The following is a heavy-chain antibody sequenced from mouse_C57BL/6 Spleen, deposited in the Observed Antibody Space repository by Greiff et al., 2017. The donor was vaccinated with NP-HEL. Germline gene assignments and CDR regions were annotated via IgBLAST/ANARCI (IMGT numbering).Heavy chain of an antibody. J-gene: IGHJ1*03. CDR1: GYTFTDYN. CDR3: ANYYGSSFLGYFDV. D-gene: IGHD1-1*01. Sequence: EVQLQQSGPELVKPGASVKMSCKASGYTFTDYNMHWVKQSHGKSLEWIGYINPNNGGTSYNQKFKGKATLTVKKSSSTAYMELRSLTSEDSAVYYCANYYGSSFLGYFDVWGTGTTVTVSS. CDR2: INPNNGGT. V-gene: IGHV1-22*01.